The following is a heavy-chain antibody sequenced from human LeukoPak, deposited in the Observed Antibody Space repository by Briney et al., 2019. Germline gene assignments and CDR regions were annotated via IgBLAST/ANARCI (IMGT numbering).Heavy chain of an antibody. CDR2: ISYDGSNK. D-gene: IGHD3-9*01. Sequence: GRSLRLSCAASGFTFSSYGMHWVRQAPGKGLEWVAVISYDGSNKYYADSVKGRFTISRDNSKYTLYLQMNSLRAEDTAVYYCAKDSYDILTDSNWFDPWGQGTLVTVSS. CDR3: AKDSYDILTDSNWFDP. CDR1: GFTFSSYG. V-gene: IGHV3-30*18. J-gene: IGHJ5*02.